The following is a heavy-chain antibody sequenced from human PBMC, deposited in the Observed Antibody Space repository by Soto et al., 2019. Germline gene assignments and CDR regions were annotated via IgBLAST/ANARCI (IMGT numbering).Heavy chain of an antibody. D-gene: IGHD3-10*01. CDR1: GFTFSSYG. CDR3: ARGPYYYGSGSYYIAAFDI. Sequence: AGGSLRLSCAASGFTFSSYGMHWVRQAPGKGLEWVAVIWYDGSNKYYADSVKGRFTISRDNSKNTLYLQMNSLRAEDTAVYYCARGPYYYGSGSYYIAAFDIWGQGTMVTVSS. CDR2: IWYDGSNK. V-gene: IGHV3-33*01. J-gene: IGHJ3*02.